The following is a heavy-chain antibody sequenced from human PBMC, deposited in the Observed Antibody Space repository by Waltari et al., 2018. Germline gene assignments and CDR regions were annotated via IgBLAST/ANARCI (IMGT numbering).Heavy chain of an antibody. CDR2: SHRSGRI. V-gene: IGHV4-4*02. J-gene: IGHJ4*02. Sequence: QLQLQESGPGLVKPSGTLSLTCTVSGDSMSSNDWWSWVRQPPGKGLEWIGQSHRSGRINYNPSLESRVTISIDTANNQFSLKVTSTTAADTAVYHCARDRGRGLYLDSWGRGTLVTVSP. CDR1: GDSMSSNDW. CDR3: ARDRGRGLYLDS. D-gene: IGHD2-15*01.